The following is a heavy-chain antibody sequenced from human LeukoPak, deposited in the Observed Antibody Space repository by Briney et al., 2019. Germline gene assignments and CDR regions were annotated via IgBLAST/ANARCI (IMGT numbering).Heavy chain of an antibody. CDR1: GFTFNIYA. CDR2: ISGSGGRT. V-gene: IGHV3-23*01. Sequence: GSLRLSCAASGFTFNIYAMTWVRQAPGKGLEWVSAISGSGGRTYYADSVKGRFTISRDNSKNTLYLQMNSLRADDTAVYYCAKGNGDHSIHPDYWGQGTLVTVSS. D-gene: IGHD4-17*01. CDR3: AKGNGDHSIHPDY. J-gene: IGHJ4*02.